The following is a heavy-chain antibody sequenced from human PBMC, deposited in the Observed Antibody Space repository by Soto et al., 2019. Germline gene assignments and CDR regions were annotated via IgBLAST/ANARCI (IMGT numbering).Heavy chain of an antibody. Sequence: QVTLKESGPVLVKPTETLTLTCTVSGFSLSNARMGVSWIRQPPGKALEWLAHIFSNDEKSYSTSLKSRLTISKDTSKSQVVLTMTNMDPVDTATYYCARIWVRCDSSGYTDYWGQGTLVTVSS. CDR3: ARIWVRCDSSGYTDY. J-gene: IGHJ4*02. CDR1: GFSLSNARMG. V-gene: IGHV2-26*01. D-gene: IGHD3-22*01. CDR2: IFSNDEK.